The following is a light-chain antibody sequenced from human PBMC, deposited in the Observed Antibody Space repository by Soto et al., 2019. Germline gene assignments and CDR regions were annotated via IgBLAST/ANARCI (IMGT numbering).Light chain of an antibody. CDR3: GTWDNSQSAGGV. CDR1: GSNIGNNY. Sequence: QSVLTQPPSVSAAPGQKVTISCSGSGSNIGNNYVSWYQQLPGTAPKLLIYYDNKRPSGIPDRFSGSKSGTSATLGITGLQTGDEADYYCGTWDNSQSAGGVFGGGTKLTVL. J-gene: IGLJ3*02. CDR2: YDN. V-gene: IGLV1-51*01.